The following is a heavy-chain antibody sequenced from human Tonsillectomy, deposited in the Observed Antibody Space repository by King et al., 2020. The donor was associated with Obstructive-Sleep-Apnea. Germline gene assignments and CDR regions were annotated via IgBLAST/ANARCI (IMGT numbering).Heavy chain of an antibody. CDR1: GYSFTSYW. J-gene: IGHJ3*02. CDR3: ARRLAAAGTAYDAFDI. Sequence: QLVQSGAEVKKPGESLKISCKGSGYSFTSYWIGWVRQMPGKGLEWMGVIYPGYSDTRYRPSFQGQVTLSAHKSLSTPYLQWSTLKASDTAMYYCARRLAAAGTAYDAFDIWGQGTMVTVSS. D-gene: IGHD6-13*01. V-gene: IGHV5-51*01. CDR2: IYPGYSDT.